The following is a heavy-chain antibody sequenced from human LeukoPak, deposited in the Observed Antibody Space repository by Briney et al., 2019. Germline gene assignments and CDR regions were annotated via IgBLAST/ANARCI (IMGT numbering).Heavy chain of an antibody. CDR1: RCSIVMYY. J-gene: IGHJ4*02. CDR2: IYSRRST. CDR3: ARHDRWPYLIDY. V-gene: IGHV4-59*08. D-gene: IGHD4-23*01. Sequence: SETLSLTFIVSRCSIVMYYWSWIRQPPWKELAWILYIYSRRSTNYNPSLPSRVTISVDTSKNQFSLTLNSVTAADTAVYSCARHDRWPYLIDYWGQGILVTVS.